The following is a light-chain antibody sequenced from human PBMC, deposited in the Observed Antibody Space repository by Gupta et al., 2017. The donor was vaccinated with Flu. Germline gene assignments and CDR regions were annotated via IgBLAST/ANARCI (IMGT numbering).Light chain of an antibody. CDR1: QSVSSY. CDR2: DAS. V-gene: IGKV3-11*01. Sequence: EIVLTQSPATLSLSPGERATLSCRASQSVSSYLAWYQQKPGQAPRLLIYDASNWATGLPARFSGRGSGTXFSLTIXSLEPEDFAVYYCQQRGDWPKTFGXGTKVEIK. J-gene: IGKJ1*01. CDR3: QQRGDWPKT.